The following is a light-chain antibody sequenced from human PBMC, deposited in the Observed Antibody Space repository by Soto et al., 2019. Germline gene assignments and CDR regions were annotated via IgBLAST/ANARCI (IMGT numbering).Light chain of an antibody. CDR2: HTS. CDR1: QNINTN. V-gene: IGKV3-15*01. CDR3: QQYNDWPIT. J-gene: IGKJ5*01. Sequence: EIEMTQSPATLSLSPGERATLSCRASQNINTNLAWYQQSPGRAPRLFIYHTSTRATGIPDRFSGSGSGTEFTLTISSLQSEDFALYCCQQYNDWPITFGQGTRLEIK.